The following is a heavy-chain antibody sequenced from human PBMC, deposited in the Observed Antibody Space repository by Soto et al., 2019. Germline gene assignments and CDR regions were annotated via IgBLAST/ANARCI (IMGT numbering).Heavy chain of an antibody. V-gene: IGHV3-30*18. CDR3: AKGGWYTSSSRSDC. CDR2: MSYDGRNQ. CDR1: GFTLSGDD. Sequence: QVQLVESGGGVVQPGTSLRLSCSASGFTLSGDDMHWVRQAPGKGLEWVAVMSYDGRNQYYADSVKGRFTVSRDSSKSTLYLQMNSLRTEDAAVYYCAKGGWYTSSSRSDCWGQGTLVTVSS. D-gene: IGHD6-6*01. J-gene: IGHJ4*02.